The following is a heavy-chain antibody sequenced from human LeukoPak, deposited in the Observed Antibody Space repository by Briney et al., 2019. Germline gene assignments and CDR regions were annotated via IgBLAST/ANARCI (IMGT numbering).Heavy chain of an antibody. CDR1: GGSISSSSYY. D-gene: IGHD6-19*01. CDR3: AREVAAGSYRGFDY. V-gene: IGHV4-39*02. CDR2: IYYSGST. J-gene: IGHJ4*01. Sequence: ASETLSLTCTVSGGSISSSSYYWAWIRQPPGKGLEWIASIYYSGSTYYNPSLKSRVTISVDTSKKQFSLKLSSVTAADAAVYYCAREVAAGSYRGFDYWGQGTLVTVSS.